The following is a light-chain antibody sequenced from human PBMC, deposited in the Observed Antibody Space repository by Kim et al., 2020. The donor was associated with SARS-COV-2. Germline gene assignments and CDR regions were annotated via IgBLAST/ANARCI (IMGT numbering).Light chain of an antibody. J-gene: IGKJ4*01. CDR3: EQTYSTLT. Sequence: SPSVESTVTIVCRASRSITKYLKWYQQKPGKAPQLLIYAASNLQSGVPPRFRGSGSGTDFTLTINGLQPEDVATYYCEQTYSTLTFGGGTKVDIK. V-gene: IGKV1-39*01. CDR1: RSITKY. CDR2: AAS.